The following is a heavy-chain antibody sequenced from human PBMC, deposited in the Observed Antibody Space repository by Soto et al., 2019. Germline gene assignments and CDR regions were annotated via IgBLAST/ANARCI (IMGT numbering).Heavy chain of an antibody. Sequence: PGGPLRLPCAASGCTFRDYDMSWIRQALGKGLEWVSCISSSGTVTNYADSVKGRFTISRDNAQNSLYGEMNSLRVEDTAVYYCARKGPRAAGDDYWGQGTLVTVSS. CDR3: ARKGPRAAGDDY. V-gene: IGHV3-11*01. D-gene: IGHD6-13*01. CDR2: ISSSGTVT. J-gene: IGHJ4*02. CDR1: GCTFRDYD.